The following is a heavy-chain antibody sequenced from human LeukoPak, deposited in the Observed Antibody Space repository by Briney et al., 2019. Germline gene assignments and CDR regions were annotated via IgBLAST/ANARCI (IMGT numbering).Heavy chain of an antibody. V-gene: IGHV5-51*01. Sequence: GESLKISCKGSGYSFTSYWIGWVRQMPGKGLEWMGIIYPGDSDTRYSPSFQGQVTISADKSISTAYLQWSSLKASDTAMYYCARLDITMVRGVIITSPRAFDIWGQGTMVTVSS. CDR2: IYPGDSDT. J-gene: IGHJ3*02. CDR1: GYSFTSYW. CDR3: ARLDITMVRGVIITSPRAFDI. D-gene: IGHD3-10*01.